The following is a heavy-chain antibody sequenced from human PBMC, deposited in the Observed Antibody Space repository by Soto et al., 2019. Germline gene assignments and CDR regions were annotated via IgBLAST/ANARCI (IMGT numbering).Heavy chain of an antibody. CDR3: ARLSRASFALDV. V-gene: IGHV5-10-1*01. Sequence: PGESLKISCKGSGYNFITDWISWVRQMPGKGLEWMGRIGPTDSYTKYSPSFEGHVTISADKSISTAYLQWSSLKAADSAVYYCARLSRASFALDVWGQGTTVTVSS. CDR1: GYNFITDW. D-gene: IGHD3-16*01. CDR2: IGPTDSYT. J-gene: IGHJ6*02.